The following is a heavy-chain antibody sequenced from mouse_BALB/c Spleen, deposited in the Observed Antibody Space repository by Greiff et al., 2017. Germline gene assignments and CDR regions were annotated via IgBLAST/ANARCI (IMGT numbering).Heavy chain of an antibody. D-gene: IGHD1-1*01. V-gene: IGHV5-6-5*01. CDR2: ISSGGST. CDR3: ARRGVVARYFDV. J-gene: IGHJ1*01. CDR1: GFTFSSYT. Sequence: EVQRVESGGGLVQPGGSLKLSCAASGFTFSSYTMSWVRQTPEKRLEWVASISSGGSTYYPDSVKGRFTISRDNARNILYLQMSSLRSEDTAMYYCARRGVVARYFDVWGAGTTVTVSS.